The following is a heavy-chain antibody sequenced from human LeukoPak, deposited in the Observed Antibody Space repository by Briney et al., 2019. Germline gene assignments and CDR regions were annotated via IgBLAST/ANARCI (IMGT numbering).Heavy chain of an antibody. Sequence: PSETLSLTCAVYGGSFSGYYWSWIRQPPGKGLEWIGEINHSGSTNYNPSLKSRVTISVDTSKNQFSLKLSSVTAADTAVYYCARRQYYYDSSGESLDYWGQGTLVTVSS. V-gene: IGHV4-34*01. CDR2: INHSGST. J-gene: IGHJ4*02. CDR1: GGSFSGYY. CDR3: ARRQYYYDSSGESLDY. D-gene: IGHD3-22*01.